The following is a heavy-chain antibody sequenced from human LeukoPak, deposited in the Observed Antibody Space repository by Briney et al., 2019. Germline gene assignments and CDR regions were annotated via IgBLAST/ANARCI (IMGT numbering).Heavy chain of an antibody. CDR1: GFTFSDFA. D-gene: IGHD2-15*01. J-gene: IGHJ4*02. Sequence: PGGSLRLSCAPSGFTFSDFAMSWVRQSPGKGLEWVSSITTSGECTYYADSVKGRFAISRDNSGSTLYLQMNSLRIEDSAVYYCAKRLSRGYYGKLIFDYWGQGALVTVSS. CDR2: ITTSGECT. CDR3: AKRLSRGYYGKLIFDY. V-gene: IGHV3-23*01.